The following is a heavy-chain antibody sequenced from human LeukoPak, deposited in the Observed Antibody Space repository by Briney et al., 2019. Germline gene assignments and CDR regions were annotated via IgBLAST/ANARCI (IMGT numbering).Heavy chain of an antibody. CDR1: GFTLSSYW. V-gene: IGHV3-74*01. CDR2: IDSDGSTT. CDR3: ARGLTLLGYCSSTSCLMNY. Sequence: PGGSLRLSCAVSGFTLSSYWMHWVRQAPGKGLVWVSRIDSDGSTTDYADSVKGRFTISRDNANNTLYLQMNSLRAEDAGVYYCARGLTLLGYCSSTSCLMNYWGQGTLVTVSS. J-gene: IGHJ4*02. D-gene: IGHD2-2*01.